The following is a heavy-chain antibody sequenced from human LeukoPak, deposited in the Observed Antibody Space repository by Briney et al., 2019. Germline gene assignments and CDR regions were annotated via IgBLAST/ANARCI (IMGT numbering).Heavy chain of an antibody. D-gene: IGHD5-18*01. CDR2: ISGSGGST. J-gene: IGHJ4*02. CDR1: GFTFSSYA. CDR3: AREGYSYGYVDY. Sequence: GGSLRLSCAASGFTFSSYAMSWVRQAPGKGLEWVSSISGSGGSTYYADSVKGRFTISRDNAKNSLYLQMNSLRAEDTAVYYCAREGYSYGYVDYWGQGTLVTVSS. V-gene: IGHV3-23*01.